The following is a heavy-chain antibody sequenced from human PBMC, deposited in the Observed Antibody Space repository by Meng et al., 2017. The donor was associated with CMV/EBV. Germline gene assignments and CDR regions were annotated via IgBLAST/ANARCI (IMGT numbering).Heavy chain of an antibody. CDR2: IYYSGST. D-gene: IGHD1-14*01. V-gene: IGHV4-30-4*08. CDR3: ARVMGPNRTPYYFDY. CDR1: GGSISSGDYY. Sequence: QVQLQASGQGLVKPSQTLSLTCTGSGGSISSGDYYWSWIRQPPGKGLEWIGYIYYSGSTYYNPSLKSRVTISVDTSKNQFSLKLSSVTAADTAVYYCARVMGPNRTPYYFDYWGQGTLVTVSS. J-gene: IGHJ4*02.